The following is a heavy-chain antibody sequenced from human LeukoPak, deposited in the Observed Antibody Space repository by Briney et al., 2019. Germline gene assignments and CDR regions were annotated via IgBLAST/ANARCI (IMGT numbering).Heavy chain of an antibody. J-gene: IGHJ2*01. D-gene: IGHD5-12*01. CDR2: ISVGGTTI. CDR1: GFTFSSYE. CDR3: ARDEIGGSDSGYFDL. V-gene: IGHV3-48*03. Sequence: PGGSLRLSCATSGFTFSSYEVNWVRQAPGKGLEWISYISVGGTTIYYADSVKGRFTISRDNAKNSLYLQMNSLRAEDTAVCYCARDEIGGSDSGYFDLWGRGTLVTVSS.